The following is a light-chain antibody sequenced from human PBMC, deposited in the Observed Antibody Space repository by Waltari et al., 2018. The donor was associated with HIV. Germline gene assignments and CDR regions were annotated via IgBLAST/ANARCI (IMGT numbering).Light chain of an antibody. CDR3: CSYAGTSTYV. Sequence: SALTQPSSASRSPGPPITLSCTGTSRDVGHYDLLSWYQQHPGRAPKLMIYEVNKRPSGLSNRFSGFKSGNTASLTISGLQAEDEAVYYCCSYAGTSTYVFGPGTKVTVL. J-gene: IGLJ1*01. V-gene: IGLV2-23*02. CDR2: EVN. CDR1: SRDVGHYDL.